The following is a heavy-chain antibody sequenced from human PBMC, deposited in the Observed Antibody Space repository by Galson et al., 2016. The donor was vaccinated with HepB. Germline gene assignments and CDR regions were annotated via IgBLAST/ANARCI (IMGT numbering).Heavy chain of an antibody. CDR3: ARHSIQWGYFDY. CDR1: GDSIISTSYY. D-gene: IGHD5-12*01. V-gene: IGHV4-39*01. Sequence: SETLSLTCTVSGDSIISTSYYWGWVRQPPGKGLEWIATVYYSGSTYYNPSLKSRDTISVDTSKNDFSLQMTSVTAADTAIYYCARHSIQWGYFDYWGQGNLVTVSS. J-gene: IGHJ4*02. CDR2: VYYSGST.